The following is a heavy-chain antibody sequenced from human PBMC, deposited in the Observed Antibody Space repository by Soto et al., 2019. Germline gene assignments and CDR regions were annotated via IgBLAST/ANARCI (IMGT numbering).Heavy chain of an antibody. CDR3: ARALGILGVDY. D-gene: IGHD1-26*01. CDR2: ISGSGSTT. V-gene: IGHV3-48*03. J-gene: IGHJ4*02. CDR1: GFTLSSYE. Sequence: GGSLRLSCEASGFTLSSYELSWVRQAPGKGLEWVSYISGSGSTTCYADSVKGRFTISRDNAKTSLYLQMNSLRAEDTAVYYCARALGILGVDYWGQGALVTVSS.